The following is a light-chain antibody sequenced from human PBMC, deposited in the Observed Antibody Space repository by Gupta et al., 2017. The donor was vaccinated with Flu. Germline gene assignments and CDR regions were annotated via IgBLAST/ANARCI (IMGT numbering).Light chain of an antibody. CDR2: GAS. J-gene: IGKJ2*01. CDR1: QTITSNY. Sequence: EILLTQSPGTLSRSPGEKVTLSCRASQTITSNYLAWFQQRGGQAPRLLIYGASNRAADIPDRFSGSGSGTDFTFTISRLEPEDCAVYYCQQYGTTPYTFGQGTSLEI. CDR3: QQYGTTPYT. V-gene: IGKV3-20*01.